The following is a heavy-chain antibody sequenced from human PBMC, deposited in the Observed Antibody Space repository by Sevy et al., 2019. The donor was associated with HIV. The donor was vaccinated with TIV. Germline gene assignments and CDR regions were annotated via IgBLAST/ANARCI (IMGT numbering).Heavy chain of an antibody. CDR1: DDSISSSNYF. J-gene: IGHJ4*02. Sequence: SETLSLTCSVSDDSISSSNYFWGWIRQPPGMGLEWIGSIYYTATTYHNPSLMSRFTLSVDTSKKQFSLKLSSVTAADTAVYYCARHGSWSFYFDYWGQGILVTVSS. V-gene: IGHV4-39*01. CDR3: ARHGSWSFYFDY. CDR2: IYYTATT. D-gene: IGHD6-13*01.